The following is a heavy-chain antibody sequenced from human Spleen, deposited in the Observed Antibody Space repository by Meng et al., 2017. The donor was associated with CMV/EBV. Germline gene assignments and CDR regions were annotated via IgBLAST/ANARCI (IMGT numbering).Heavy chain of an antibody. V-gene: IGHV3-7*01. J-gene: IGHJ4*02. CDR2: IKEDGSEE. CDR3: ARDLATLD. Sequence: GESLKISCAASQFTFSKHWMSWVRQAPGKGLEWVANIKEDGSEEYYVDSVKGRFTISRDNAKNSLYLQMNSLRAEDTAVYYCARDLATLDWGQGTLVTVSS. D-gene: IGHD2-15*01. CDR1: QFTFSKHW.